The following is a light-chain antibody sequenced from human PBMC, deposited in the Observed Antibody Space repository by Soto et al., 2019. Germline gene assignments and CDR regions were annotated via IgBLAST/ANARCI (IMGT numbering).Light chain of an antibody. Sequence: EIVLTQSPGTLSLSPGDRATLSCRASQSVSSSYLAWYQQKPGQAPRLLIYGASSRATGIPDRFSGSGSGTDFTLTISGLEPEDSAVYYCQQRSNWPPLTFGGGTKVEIK. CDR1: QSVSSSY. V-gene: IGKV3D-20*02. CDR2: GAS. CDR3: QQRSNWPPLT. J-gene: IGKJ4*01.